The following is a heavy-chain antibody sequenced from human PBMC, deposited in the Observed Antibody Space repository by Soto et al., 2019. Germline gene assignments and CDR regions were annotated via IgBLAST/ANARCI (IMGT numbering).Heavy chain of an antibody. V-gene: IGHV4-59*08. J-gene: IGHJ4*02. CDR1: GGSINSYC. CDR3: ARHRRTTVAKFYLDN. D-gene: IGHD4-4*01. CDR2: IFDSGNA. Sequence: SETLSLTCTVSGGSINSYCWSWIRQPPGKGLEWIAYIFDSGNANYNPSLKSRVTISVDTSKNQFSLKLTSVTAADTAVYYCARHRRTTVAKFYLDNWGQGALVTVSS.